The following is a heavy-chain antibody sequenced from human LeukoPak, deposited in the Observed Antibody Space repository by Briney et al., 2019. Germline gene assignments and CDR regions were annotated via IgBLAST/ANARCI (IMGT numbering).Heavy chain of an antibody. V-gene: IGHV1-2*02. Sequence: GASVKVSCKAFGYTFTGYHMHWVRQAPGQGLEWMGWINPNSGDTNYAQKFQGRVTMTRDTSISTAYMELSRLRSDDTAVYYCARVAVEMASWFDPWGQGTLLTVSS. CDR3: ARVAVEMASWFDP. J-gene: IGHJ5*02. D-gene: IGHD5-24*01. CDR2: INPNSGDT. CDR1: GYTFTGYH.